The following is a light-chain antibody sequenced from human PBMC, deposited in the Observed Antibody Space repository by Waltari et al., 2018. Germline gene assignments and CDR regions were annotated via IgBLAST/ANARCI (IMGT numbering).Light chain of an antibody. CDR3: QKYGSYPAT. Sequence: EIVLTQSPGTLSLSPGDRATLSCRASQSVSRSLAWYQQKPGQAPRLLIYDASSRATGIPDRFSGSGSGTDFSLTISRLEPEDFAVYYCQKYGSYPATFGQGTKVEIK. V-gene: IGKV3-20*01. J-gene: IGKJ1*01. CDR2: DAS. CDR1: QSVSRS.